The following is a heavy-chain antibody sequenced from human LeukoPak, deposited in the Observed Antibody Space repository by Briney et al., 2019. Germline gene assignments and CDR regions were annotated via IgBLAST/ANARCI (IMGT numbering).Heavy chain of an antibody. J-gene: IGHJ5*02. V-gene: IGHV3-23*01. Sequence: HPGGSLRLSCAASGFTFSSYAMSWVRQAPGKGLEWVSAISGSGGSTYYADSVKGRFTISRDNSKNTPYLQMNSLRAEDTAVYYCAKDSAGPGGVGWFDPWGQGTLVTVSS. CDR2: ISGSGGST. D-gene: IGHD6-13*01. CDR1: GFTFSSYA. CDR3: AKDSAGPGGVGWFDP.